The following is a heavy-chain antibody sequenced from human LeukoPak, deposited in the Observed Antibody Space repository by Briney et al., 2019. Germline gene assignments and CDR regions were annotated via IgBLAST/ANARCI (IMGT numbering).Heavy chain of an antibody. D-gene: IGHD3-22*01. V-gene: IGHV1-2*02. J-gene: IGHJ3*02. Sequence: WPPVKVSCKASGYTFTGYYMHWVRPAPGQGLEWMGWINPSSGGTNYSQKFQGRVTMTRDTSISTAYMELSRLRSDDTAVYYCARGSGDSSGYYPHAFDIWGQGTMVTVSS. CDR3: ARGSGDSSGYYPHAFDI. CDR1: GYTFTGYY. CDR2: INPSSGGT.